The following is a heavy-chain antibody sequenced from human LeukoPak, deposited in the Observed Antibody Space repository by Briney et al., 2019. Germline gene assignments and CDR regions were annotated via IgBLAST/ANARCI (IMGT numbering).Heavy chain of an antibody. CDR3: AKDKNALCSVTCRSEFDY. J-gene: IGHJ4*02. D-gene: IGHD2-15*01. CDR2: IRFDESDK. Sequence: GGSLRLSCAASGFTFSSYGMHWVRQAPGKGLEWVAFIRFDESDKYYADSVKGRFTISRDNSKNTLYLQMNSLRPEDTAVYYCAKDKNALCSVTCRSEFDYWGQGTLVTVSS. V-gene: IGHV3-30*02. CDR1: GFTFSSYG.